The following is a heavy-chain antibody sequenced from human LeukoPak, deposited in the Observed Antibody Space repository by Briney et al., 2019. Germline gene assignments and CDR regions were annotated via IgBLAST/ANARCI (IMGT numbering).Heavy chain of an antibody. J-gene: IGHJ5*02. CDR2: IYYSGRT. Sequence: SETLSLTCTVSGGSISSSGSISSADSYWGWIRQPPGKGLEWIGTIYYSGRTFYNPSLKSRVTISVDTSKSQFSLKVSSVTAADTAIYYCARHPNYDWFDPWGQGTLVTVSS. CDR3: ARHPNYDWFDP. V-gene: IGHV4-39*01. CDR1: GGSISSSGSISSADSY. D-gene: IGHD3-3*01.